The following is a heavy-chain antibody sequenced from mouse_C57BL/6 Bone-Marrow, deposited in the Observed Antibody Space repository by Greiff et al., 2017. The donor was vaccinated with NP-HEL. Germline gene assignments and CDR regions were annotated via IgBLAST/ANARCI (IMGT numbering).Heavy chain of an antibody. CDR1: GFTFSDYG. CDR3: ARRENYYSNFFFDY. CDR2: ISSGSSTI. J-gene: IGHJ2*01. Sequence: EVMLVESGGGLVKPGGSLKLSCAASGFTFSDYGMHWVRQAPEKGLEWVAYISSGSSTIYYADTVKGRFTISRDNAKNTLFLQMTRLRSEATAMYYCARRENYYSNFFFDYWGQGTTLTVSS. D-gene: IGHD2-5*01. V-gene: IGHV5-17*01.